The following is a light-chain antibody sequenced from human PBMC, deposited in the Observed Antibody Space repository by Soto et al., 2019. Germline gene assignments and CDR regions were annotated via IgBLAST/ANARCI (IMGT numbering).Light chain of an antibody. J-gene: IGKJ1*01. CDR1: QTVSSN. Sequence: ETVMTQSPGTLSVSPGERATLSCRASQTVSSNLAWYQQKPGQAPRLLIYGASTRATGIPARFSGSGSGTEFTLTISSLQSEDFATYYCQHYNSYSEAFGQGTKVELK. V-gene: IGKV3-15*01. CDR2: GAS. CDR3: QHYNSYSEA.